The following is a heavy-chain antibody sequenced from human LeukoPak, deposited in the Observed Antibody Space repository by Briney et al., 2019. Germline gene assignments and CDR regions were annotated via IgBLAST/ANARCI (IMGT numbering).Heavy chain of an antibody. CDR3: ARGNYDILTGYSRYGMDV. CDR2: INPSGGST. J-gene: IGHJ6*02. D-gene: IGHD3-9*01. CDR1: GYTFTSYY. Sequence: ASVTVSCKASGYTFTSYYMHWVRQAPGQGLEWRGIINPSGGSTNYAQKFHGRVTMTKHTSTSTVYMELSSLRSEDTAVYYCARGNYDILTGYSRYGMDVWGQGTTVTVSS. V-gene: IGHV1-46*01.